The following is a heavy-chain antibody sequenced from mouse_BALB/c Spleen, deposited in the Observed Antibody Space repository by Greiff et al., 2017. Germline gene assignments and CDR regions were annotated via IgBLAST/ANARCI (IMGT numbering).Heavy chain of an antibody. V-gene: IGHV1-55*01. CDR1: GYNFTSYW. CDR2: IYPGSGST. CDR3: ARNYYGSSYGWFAY. D-gene: IGHD1-1*01. J-gene: IGHJ3*01. Sequence: QVQLQQPGAELVKPGTSVKLSCKASGYNFTSYWINWVKLRPGQGLEWIGDIYPGSGSTNYNEKFKSKATLTVDTSSSTAYMQLSSLASEDSALYYCARNYYGSSYGWFAYWGQGTLVTVSA.